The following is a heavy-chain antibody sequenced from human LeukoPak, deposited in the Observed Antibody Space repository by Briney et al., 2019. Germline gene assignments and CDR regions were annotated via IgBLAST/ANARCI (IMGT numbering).Heavy chain of an antibody. J-gene: IGHJ4*02. Sequence: SETLSLTCAVSGGSISSDAYYWGWIRPPPGKGLEWIGTIDYSGNTYYNPSVQSRVTISVDTSKIQFSLRLHSVTAADTAVYYCARRDRGLPFHYWGQGTLVTVSS. D-gene: IGHD2-15*01. CDR3: ARRDRGLPFHY. CDR2: IDYSGNT. CDR1: GGSISSDAYY. V-gene: IGHV4-39*01.